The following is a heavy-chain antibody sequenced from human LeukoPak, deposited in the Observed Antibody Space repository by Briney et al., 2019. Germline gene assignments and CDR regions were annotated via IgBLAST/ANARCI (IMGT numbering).Heavy chain of an antibody. Sequence: PGGSLRLSCAASGFTFSSYSMNWVRQAPGKGLEWVSAISGSGGSTYYADSVKGRFTISRDNAKNTLYLQMNSLRAEDTAVYFCASGSGSGVFDFWGQGTLVTVSS. J-gene: IGHJ4*02. CDR3: ASGSGSGVFDF. CDR2: ISGSGGST. CDR1: GFTFSSYS. V-gene: IGHV3-23*01. D-gene: IGHD3-10*01.